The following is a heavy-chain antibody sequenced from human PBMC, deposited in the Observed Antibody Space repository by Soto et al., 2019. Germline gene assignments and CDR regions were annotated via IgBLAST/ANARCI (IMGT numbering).Heavy chain of an antibody. Sequence: QVQLQESGPGLVKPSETLSLTCTVSGGSISSYYWSWLRQPPGKGLEWIGYIYYSGSTNYNPSLKSRVTISVDTSKNQFSLKLSSVTAADTAVYYWATSPGTYSIGWYDYWGQGTLVTVSS. CDR2: IYYSGST. J-gene: IGHJ4*02. V-gene: IGHV4-59*01. CDR3: ATSPGTYSIGWYDY. CDR1: GGSISSYY. D-gene: IGHD6-19*01.